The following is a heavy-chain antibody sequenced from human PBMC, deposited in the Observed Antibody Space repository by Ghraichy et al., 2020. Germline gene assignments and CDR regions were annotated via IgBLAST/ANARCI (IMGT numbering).Heavy chain of an antibody. D-gene: IGHD3-10*01. V-gene: IGHV4-39*07. CDR2: IYYSWST. CDR1: GCSISSSSYY. CDR3: ARDLNHIRFGEAGYYFDY. J-gene: IGHJ4*02. Sequence: SETLSLTCTVSGCSISSSSYYWGWIRQPPGKGLEWIGSIYYSWSTYHNPSLKSRVTISVDTSKNQFSLKLSSVTAADTAVYYCARDLNHIRFGEAGYYFDYWGQGTLVTVSS.